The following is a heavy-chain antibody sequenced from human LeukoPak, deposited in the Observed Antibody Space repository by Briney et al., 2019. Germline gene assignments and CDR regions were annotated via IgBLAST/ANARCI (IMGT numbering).Heavy chain of an antibody. J-gene: IGHJ4*02. V-gene: IGHV3-21*01. CDR1: GFTFSSYS. D-gene: IGHD2-2*01. CDR3: AIDRGDCSSTSCYVTD. Sequence: GGSLRLSCAASGFTFSSYSMNWVRQAPGKGLEWVSSIRSSSSYIYYAGSVKGRYTISRENTKNSLYLQMNTLRGEDTAVYYGAIDRGDCSSTSCYVTDGGQGSLVTVSS. CDR2: IRSSSSYI.